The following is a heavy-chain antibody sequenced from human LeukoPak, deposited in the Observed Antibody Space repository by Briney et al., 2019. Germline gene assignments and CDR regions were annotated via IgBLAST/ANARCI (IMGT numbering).Heavy chain of an antibody. D-gene: IGHD3-22*01. V-gene: IGHV1-69*13. J-gene: IGHJ4*02. Sequence: AASVKVSCKASGGSFSSYAISWVRQAPGQGLEWMGGIIPIFGTANYAQKFQGRVTITADESTSTAYMELSSLRSEDTAVYYCARPGMYYYDSSGYPPLDYWGQGTLVTVSS. CDR3: ARPGMYYYDSSGYPPLDY. CDR2: IIPIFGTA. CDR1: GGSFSSYA.